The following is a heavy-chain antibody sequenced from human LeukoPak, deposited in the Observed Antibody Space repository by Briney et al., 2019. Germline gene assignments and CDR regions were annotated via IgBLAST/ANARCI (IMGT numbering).Heavy chain of an antibody. CDR1: GFTFSYYT. Sequence: GGSLRLSCAASGFTFSYYTMHWVRQAPGKGLEWVAVISYDGSNKYYADSVKGRFTITRDNAKNSLYLQMNSLRAEDTAVYYCAREWIQLADAFDIWGQGTMVTVSS. D-gene: IGHD5-18*01. CDR2: ISYDGSNK. CDR3: AREWIQLADAFDI. V-gene: IGHV3-30-3*01. J-gene: IGHJ3*02.